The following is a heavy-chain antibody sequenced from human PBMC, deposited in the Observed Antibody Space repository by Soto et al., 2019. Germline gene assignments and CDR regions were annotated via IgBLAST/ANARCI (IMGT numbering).Heavy chain of an antibody. D-gene: IGHD3-22*01. Sequence: QVQLVESGGGVVQPGRSLRLSCAASGFTFSRYGMHWVRQAPGEGLEWVAIISYDGSNKYYADSVKGRFTISRDNSKNTLYVQMNSLRAEDTAVYYCAKDLHYDSSGYNLRYYYYAMDVWGQGTTVTVSS. J-gene: IGHJ6*02. V-gene: IGHV3-30*18. CDR3: AKDLHYDSSGYNLRYYYYAMDV. CDR1: GFTFSRYG. CDR2: ISYDGSNK.